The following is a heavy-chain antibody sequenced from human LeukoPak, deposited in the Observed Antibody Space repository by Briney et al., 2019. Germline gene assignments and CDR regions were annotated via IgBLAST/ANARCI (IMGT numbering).Heavy chain of an antibody. CDR2: ISSSSNTM. CDR3: SRAETDYMDV. Sequence: GGSLRLSCATSGFIFSSYWMYWVRQAPGKGLEWVSYISSSSNTMYYADSVKGRFTISRDNAKNSLYLQMNSLRAEDTAVYYCSRAETDYMDVWGKGTTVIVSS. D-gene: IGHD1-14*01. CDR1: GFIFSSYW. V-gene: IGHV3-48*01. J-gene: IGHJ6*03.